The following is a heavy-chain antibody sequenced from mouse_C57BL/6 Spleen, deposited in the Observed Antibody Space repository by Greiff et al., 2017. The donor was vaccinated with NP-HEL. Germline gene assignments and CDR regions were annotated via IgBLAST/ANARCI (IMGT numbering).Heavy chain of an antibody. D-gene: IGHD4-1*01. V-gene: IGHV5-6*01. Sequence: EVQLVESGGDLVKPGGSLKLSCAASGFTFSSYGMSWVRQTPDKRLEWVATISSGGSYTYYPDSVKGRFTISRDNAKNTLYLQMSSLKSEDTAMYYCARHELGLRAMDYWGQGTSVTVSS. J-gene: IGHJ4*01. CDR1: GFTFSSYG. CDR2: ISSGGSYT. CDR3: ARHELGLRAMDY.